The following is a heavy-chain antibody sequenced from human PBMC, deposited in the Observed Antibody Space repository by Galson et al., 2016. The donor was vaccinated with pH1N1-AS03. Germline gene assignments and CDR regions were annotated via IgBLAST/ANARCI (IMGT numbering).Heavy chain of an antibody. CDR3: ARGSGSPHWFDP. CDR2: VGGIDASL. CDR1: GFTFNIYA. V-gene: IGHV3-23*01. J-gene: IGHJ5*02. Sequence: SLRLSCAASGFTFNIYAMHWVRQTPGKGLEWASGVGGIDASLYYAESVKGRFTVSRDNSKNTLYLQMNSLRAEDTAVYYCARGSGSPHWFDPWGQGTLVTVSS. D-gene: IGHD3-3*01.